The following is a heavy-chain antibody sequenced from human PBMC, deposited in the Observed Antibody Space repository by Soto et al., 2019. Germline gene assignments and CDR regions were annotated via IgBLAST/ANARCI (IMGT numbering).Heavy chain of an antibody. D-gene: IGHD1-1*01. CDR2: IYPGDSDT. CDR3: ARGASGTDT. J-gene: IGHJ5*02. CDR1: GYSFTSYW. Sequence: EVQLVQSGAEVKKPGEPLKISCQGSGYSFTSYWMGWVRQMPGKGLEWMGIIYPGDSDTRYSPSFQGHVTISDDKSISTDYLQWSNLKASDTAMNYRARGASGTDTLRQGTLVTVSS. V-gene: IGHV5-51*01.